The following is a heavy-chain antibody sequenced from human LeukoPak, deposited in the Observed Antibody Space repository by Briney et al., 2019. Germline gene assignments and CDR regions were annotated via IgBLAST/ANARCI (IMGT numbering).Heavy chain of an antibody. D-gene: IGHD5-18*01. CDR2: ITGSGGST. CDR3: AKDTASSWWYFDL. CDR1: GFTFTNYW. J-gene: IGHJ2*01. V-gene: IGHV3-23*01. Sequence: PGGSLRLSCAASGFTFTNYWMSWVRQAPGKGLEWDSAITGSGGSTYYADSVKGRFTISRDNSKNTLYLQMNSLRAEDTAVYYCAKDTASSWWYFDLWGRGTPVTVSS.